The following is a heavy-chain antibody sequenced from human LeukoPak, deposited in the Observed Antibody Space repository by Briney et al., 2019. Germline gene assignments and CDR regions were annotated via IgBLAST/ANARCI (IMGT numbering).Heavy chain of an antibody. J-gene: IGHJ4*02. CDR2: ISSSGSTI. Sequence: PGGSLRLSCAASGFTFSDYYMSWIRQAPGRGLEWVSYISSSGSTIYYADSVKGRFSISRDNAKNSLYLQMNSLRAEDTAVYYCARVGIAAAYFDYWGQGTLVTVSS. CDR3: ARVGIAAAYFDY. D-gene: IGHD6-13*01. CDR1: GFTFSDYY. V-gene: IGHV3-11*01.